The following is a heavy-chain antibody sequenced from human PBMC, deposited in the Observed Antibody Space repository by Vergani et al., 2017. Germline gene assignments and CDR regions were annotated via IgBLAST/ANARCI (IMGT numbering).Heavy chain of an antibody. CDR2: IYTSGST. Sequence: QVQLQESGPGLVKPSQTLSLTCTVSGGSISSGSYYWSWIRQPAGKGLEWIGRIYTSGSTNYNPSLKSQVTISVDTSKNQFSLKLSSVTAADTAVYYCARDSPEDYYXSGSYFGWPGSGVVHLDVWGQGTTVTVSS. D-gene: IGHD3-10*01. V-gene: IGHV4-61*02. J-gene: IGHJ6*02. CDR3: ARDSPEDYYXSGSYFGWPGSGVVHLDV. CDR1: GGSISSGSYY.